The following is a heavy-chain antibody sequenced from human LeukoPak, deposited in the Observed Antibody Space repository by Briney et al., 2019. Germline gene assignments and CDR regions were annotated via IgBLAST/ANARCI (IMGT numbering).Heavy chain of an antibody. J-gene: IGHJ4*02. CDR2: IKQDGSEK. V-gene: IGHV3-7*01. CDR1: GFTFSSYW. Sequence: GGSLRLSCAASGFTFSSYWMSWVRQAPGKGLEWVANIKQDGSEKYYVDSVKGRFTISRDNAKNTLYLQMNSLRAEDTAVYYCARDGPYCSGGSCYFFDYWGQGTLVTVSS. CDR3: ARDGPYCSGGSCYFFDY. D-gene: IGHD2-15*01.